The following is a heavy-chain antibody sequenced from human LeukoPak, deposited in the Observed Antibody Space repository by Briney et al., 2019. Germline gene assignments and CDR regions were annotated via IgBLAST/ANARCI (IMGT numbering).Heavy chain of an antibody. CDR2: ISYDGSNK. CDR3: AKDWGYRDEFGLDAFDI. CDR1: GFTFSSYG. Sequence: PGGSLRLSCAASGFTFSSYGMHWVRQAPGKGLEWVAVISYDGSNKYYADSVKGRFTISRDNSKNTLYLQMNSLRAEDTAVYYCAKDWGYRDEFGLDAFDIWGQGTMVTVSS. V-gene: IGHV3-30*18. D-gene: IGHD5-24*01. J-gene: IGHJ3*02.